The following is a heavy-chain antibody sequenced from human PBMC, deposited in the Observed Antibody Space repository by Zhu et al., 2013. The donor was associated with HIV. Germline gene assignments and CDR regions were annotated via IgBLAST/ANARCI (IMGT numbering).Heavy chain of an antibody. CDR3: ARGGDTIGFDI. Sequence: QVQLVQSGAEVKKPGSSVKVSCKASGGTFSNYTITWVRQAPGQGPEWMGGIIPIFGSANYAQRFQGRVTITADESTRTAYMELSTLRSKDTAVYYCARGGDTIGFDIWGQGTMVTVSS. J-gene: IGHJ3*02. CDR2: IIPIFGSA. CDR1: GGTFSNYT. D-gene: IGHD3-22*01. V-gene: IGHV1-69*01.